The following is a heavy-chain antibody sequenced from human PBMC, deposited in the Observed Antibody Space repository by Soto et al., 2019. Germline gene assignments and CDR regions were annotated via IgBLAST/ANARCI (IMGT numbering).Heavy chain of an antibody. Sequence: VQLVESGGGLVYPGGSLRLSCVGSGFSFSDYSMNWVRQAPGKGLQWISYISSSSDDIHYADSVKGGFTVSRDNAKNALFLQMNSLRDDDTAIYYCARLPKGSLVTAWGQGTQVTVSS. D-gene: IGHD2-21*02. CDR3: ARLPKGSLVTA. V-gene: IGHV3-48*02. CDR2: ISSSSDDI. J-gene: IGHJ4*02. CDR1: GFSFSDYS.